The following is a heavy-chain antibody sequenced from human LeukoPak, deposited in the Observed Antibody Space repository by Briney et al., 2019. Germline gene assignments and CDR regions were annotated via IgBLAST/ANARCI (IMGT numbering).Heavy chain of an antibody. CDR3: AREGYSYGSDY. CDR2: IYYSGST. D-gene: IGHD5-18*01. V-gene: IGHV4-59*11. CDR1: GGSISSHY. Sequence: PSETLSLTCTVSGGSISSHYWSWIRQLPGKGLEWIGYIYYSGSTNYNPSLKSRVTISVDTSKNQFSLKLSSVTAADTAVYYCAREGYSYGSDYWGQGTLVTVSS. J-gene: IGHJ4*02.